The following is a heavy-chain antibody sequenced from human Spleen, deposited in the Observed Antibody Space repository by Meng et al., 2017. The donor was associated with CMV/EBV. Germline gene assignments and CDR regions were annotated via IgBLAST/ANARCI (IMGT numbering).Heavy chain of an antibody. V-gene: IGHV3-11*06. D-gene: IGHD6-13*01. CDR3: ARGGIAAPILDYYYGMDV. J-gene: IGHJ6*02. CDR1: GFIFSDYY. Sequence: GESLKISCAASGFIFSDYYMTWIRQAPGKGLEWVSSISSSSSYIYYADSVKGRFTISRDNAKNSLYLQMNSLRAEDTAVYYCARGGIAAPILDYYYGMDVWGQGTTVTVSS. CDR2: ISSSSSYI.